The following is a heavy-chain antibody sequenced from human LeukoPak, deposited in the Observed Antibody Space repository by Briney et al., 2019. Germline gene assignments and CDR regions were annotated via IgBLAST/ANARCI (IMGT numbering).Heavy chain of an antibody. CDR3: ASQYSSSHPAPFDY. CDR1: GGSISSGSYY. CDR2: IYTSGST. J-gene: IGHJ4*02. Sequence: SETLSLTCTVSGGSISSGSYYWSWIRQPAGKGLEWIGRIYTSGSTNYNPSLKSRVTISVDTSKNQFSLKLSSVTAADTAVYYCASQYSSSHPAPFDYWGQGTLVTASS. D-gene: IGHD6-6*01. V-gene: IGHV4-61*02.